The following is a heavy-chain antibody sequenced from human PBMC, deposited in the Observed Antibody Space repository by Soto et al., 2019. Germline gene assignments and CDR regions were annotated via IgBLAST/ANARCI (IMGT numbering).Heavy chain of an antibody. J-gene: IGHJ6*02. V-gene: IGHV3-9*01. D-gene: IGHD1-7*01. CDR2: ISWNSGKI. Sequence: GGSLRLSCEASGFAFEDHAMHWVRQVPGKGLEWVSSISWNSGKIGYAGSVKGRFTISRDNAKNFVYLQMNSLRTEDTALYYCAKDKSNEELSVYYYNGLDVWGQGTTVTVSS. CDR1: GFAFEDHA. CDR3: AKDKSNEELSVYYYNGLDV.